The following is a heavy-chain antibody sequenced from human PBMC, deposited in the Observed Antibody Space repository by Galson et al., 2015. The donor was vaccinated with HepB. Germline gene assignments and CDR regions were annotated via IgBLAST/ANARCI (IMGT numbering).Heavy chain of an antibody. CDR2: IYWNDDK. V-gene: IGHV2-5*01. Sequence: PALVKPTQTLTLTCTFSGFSLSTRGVGVGWIRQPPGKALEWLALIYWNDDKRYSPSLKSRLTITKDASKNQVVLTMTNMDPVDTATYYCAHRPRARITIFGVVTTHRNWFDPWGQGTLVTVSS. CDR1: GFSLSTRGVG. J-gene: IGHJ5*02. D-gene: IGHD3-3*01. CDR3: AHRPRARITIFGVVTTHRNWFDP.